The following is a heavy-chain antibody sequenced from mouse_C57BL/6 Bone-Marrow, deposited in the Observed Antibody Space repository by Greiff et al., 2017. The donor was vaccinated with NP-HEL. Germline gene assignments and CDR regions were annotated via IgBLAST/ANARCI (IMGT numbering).Heavy chain of an antibody. CDR1: GFSLPSYG. CDR3: ARNNYYGSSWYFDV. J-gene: IGHJ1*03. Sequence: QVQLKESGPGLVQPSQSLSITCTVSGFSLPSYGVHWVRQSPGKGLEWLGVIWSGGSTDYNAAFISRLSISKDNSKSQVFFKMNSLQADDTAIYYCARNNYYGSSWYFDVWGTGTTVTVSS. D-gene: IGHD1-1*01. V-gene: IGHV2-2*01. CDR2: IWSGGST.